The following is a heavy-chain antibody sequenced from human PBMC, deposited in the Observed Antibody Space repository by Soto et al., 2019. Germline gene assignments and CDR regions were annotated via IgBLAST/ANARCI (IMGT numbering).Heavy chain of an antibody. V-gene: IGHV1-69*06. CDR3: ARGRTDSGYYTNWLDP. J-gene: IGHJ5*02. D-gene: IGHD3-22*01. Sequence: WASVKVSCKASGGTFGSDAITWVRQAPGQGLEWVGRIIPIFGTTNYAQNLQGRVTISADKSTLTSYMELHSLTSDDTALYYCARGRTDSGYYTNWLDPWGQGTQVTVSS. CDR1: GGTFGSDA. CDR2: IIPIFGTT.